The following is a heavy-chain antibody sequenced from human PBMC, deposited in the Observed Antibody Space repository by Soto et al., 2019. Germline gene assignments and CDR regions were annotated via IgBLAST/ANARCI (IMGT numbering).Heavy chain of an antibody. CDR2: INHSGST. J-gene: IGHJ4*02. CDR1: GGSFSGYY. Sequence: QVQLQQWGAGLLKPSETLSLTCAVYGGSFSGYYWSWIRQPPGKGLEWIGEINHSGSTNYNPSLKSRVTISGDASKNQFSLKLSSVTAADTAVYYCARSRGVMITFVGVIAYDYWGQGTLVTVSS. V-gene: IGHV4-34*01. CDR3: ARSRGVMITFVGVIAYDY. D-gene: IGHD3-16*02.